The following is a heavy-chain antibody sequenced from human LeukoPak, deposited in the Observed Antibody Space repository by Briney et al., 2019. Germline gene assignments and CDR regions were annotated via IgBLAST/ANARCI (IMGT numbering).Heavy chain of an antibody. Sequence: GGSLRLSCAASGFTFSSYAMHWVRQAPGKGLVWVAVISYDGSNKYYADSVKGRFTISRDNSKNTLYLQMNSLRAEDTAVYYCARAPGEDIVVPSTLFDYWGQGTLVTVSS. CDR1: GFTFSSYA. J-gene: IGHJ4*02. CDR2: ISYDGSNK. CDR3: ARAPGEDIVVPSTLFDY. V-gene: IGHV3-30-3*01. D-gene: IGHD2-2*01.